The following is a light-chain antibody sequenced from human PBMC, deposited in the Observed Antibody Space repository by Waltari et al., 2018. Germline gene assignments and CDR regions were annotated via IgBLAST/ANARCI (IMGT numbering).Light chain of an antibody. CDR2: DAS. V-gene: IGKV1-33*01. Sequence: DIQMTQSPTSLSASVGDRVTITCQASQDISNYLNWYQQKPVKAPKLLIYDASNLEIGVPSTFTGSGSGTDFTFTISSLQPEDIATYYCQQYDNYPATFGGGTKVEIK. J-gene: IGKJ4*01. CDR3: QQYDNYPAT. CDR1: QDISNY.